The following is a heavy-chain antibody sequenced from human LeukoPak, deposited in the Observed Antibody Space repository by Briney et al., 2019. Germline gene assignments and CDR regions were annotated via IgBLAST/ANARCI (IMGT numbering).Heavy chain of an antibody. D-gene: IGHD6-19*01. CDR1: GYTFTGYY. V-gene: IGHV1-2*02. Sequence: ASVKVSCKASGYTFTGYYMHWVRQAPGQGLEWMGWINPNSGNTNYAQKFQGRITMTTDTSTSTGYMELRSLRSDDTAVYYCARDLKMGYSSGRYSWGTGSSNDYWGQGTLVTVSS. CDR3: ARDLKMGYSSGRYSWGTGSSNDY. J-gene: IGHJ4*02. CDR2: INPNSGNT.